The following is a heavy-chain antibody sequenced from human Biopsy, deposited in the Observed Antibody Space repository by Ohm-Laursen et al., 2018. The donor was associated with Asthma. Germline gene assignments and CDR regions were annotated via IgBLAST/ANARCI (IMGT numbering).Heavy chain of an antibody. CDR3: ARGVDRVFFQPEHVDP. Sequence: TLSLTWSDMGRSEERCEGNGSIGPPPRALWCIRHGDYSGSTNYNPSLKSRVTISIDASKNQFSLKLTSVTAADTAVYYCARGVDRVFFQPEHVDPWGQGP. J-gene: IGHJ5*02. D-gene: IGHD1-14*01. V-gene: IGHV4-59*02. CDR1: GRSEERCE. CDR2: GDYSGST.